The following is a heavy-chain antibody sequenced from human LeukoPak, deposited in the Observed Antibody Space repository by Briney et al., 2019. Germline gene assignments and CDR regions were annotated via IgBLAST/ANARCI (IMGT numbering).Heavy chain of an antibody. J-gene: IGHJ4*02. V-gene: IGHV4-39*01. CDR2: IYYSGST. D-gene: IGHD3-10*01. CDR1: GGSISSGSYY. CDR3: ARHADSGFGELAFDY. Sequence: SETLSLTCSVSGGSISSGSYYWGWIRQPPGKGLEWIGSIYYSGSTYHNPSLKSRVTISVDTSKNQFSLKLSSVTAADTAVYYCARHADSGFGELAFDYWGQGTLVTVSS.